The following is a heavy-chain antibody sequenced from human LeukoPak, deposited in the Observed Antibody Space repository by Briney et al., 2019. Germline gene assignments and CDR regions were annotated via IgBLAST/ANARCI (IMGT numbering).Heavy chain of an antibody. Sequence: GASVKVSCTASGYTFTGYYMHWVRQAPGQGLEWMGWINPNSGGTNYAQKFQGRVTMTRDTSISTAYMELSRLRSDDTAVYYCARDRGVPPRRMDVWGKGTTVTISS. D-gene: IGHD3-10*01. CDR3: ARDRGVPPRRMDV. J-gene: IGHJ6*04. CDR1: GYTFTGYY. CDR2: INPNSGGT. V-gene: IGHV1-2*02.